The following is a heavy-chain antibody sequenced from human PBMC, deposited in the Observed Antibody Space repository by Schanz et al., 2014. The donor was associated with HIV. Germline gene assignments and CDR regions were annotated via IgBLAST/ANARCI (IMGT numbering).Heavy chain of an antibody. CDR3: ARARAKIEGRPVGNWFDP. CDR1: GSTFPDID. V-gene: IGHV1-8*01. J-gene: IGHJ5*02. D-gene: IGHD6-6*01. CDR2: INPKSGNT. Sequence: QVRLAQSGAEVKRPGALVTVSCSAVGSTFPDIDINWVRRAAGQGLEWMAWINPKSGNTGYAQRFQGRVTVTMSTSKRTIYMELSGLTSEDTAVYFCARARAKIEGRPVGNWFDPWGQGTLVTVSS.